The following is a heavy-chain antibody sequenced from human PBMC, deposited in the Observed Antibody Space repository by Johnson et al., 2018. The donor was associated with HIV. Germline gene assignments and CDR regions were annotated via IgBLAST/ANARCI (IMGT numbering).Heavy chain of an antibody. Sequence: MQLVESGGGVVQPGGSLRMSCVASGFTFSTYGMTWVRQAPGKGLEWVSAISGTGGTTYYADSVRGRFSISRDKSKDTLYLQMSSLRAEDTAVYYCAKGRGYDYDALDFWGQGTMVTVSS. D-gene: IGHD5-12*01. CDR3: AKGRGYDYDALDF. CDR1: GFTFSTYG. J-gene: IGHJ3*01. CDR2: ISGTGGTT. V-gene: IGHV3-23*04.